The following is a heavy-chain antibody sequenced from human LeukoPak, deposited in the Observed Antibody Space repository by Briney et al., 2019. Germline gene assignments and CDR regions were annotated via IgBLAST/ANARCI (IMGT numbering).Heavy chain of an antibody. CDR3: ARDRPTVITIFGVVNYYHYGMDV. V-gene: IGHV1-2*06. CDR1: GYTFTGYY. CDR2: INPNSGGT. J-gene: IGHJ6*02. D-gene: IGHD3-3*01. Sequence: ASVKVSCKASGYTFTGYYMHWVRQAPGQGLEWMGRINPNSGGTNYAQKFQGRVTMTRDTSISTAYMELSRLRSDDTAVYYCARDRPTVITIFGVVNYYHYGMDVWGQGTTVTVSS.